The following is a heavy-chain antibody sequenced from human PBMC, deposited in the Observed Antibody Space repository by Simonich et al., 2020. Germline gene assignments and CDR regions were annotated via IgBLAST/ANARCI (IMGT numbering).Heavy chain of an antibody. V-gene: IGHV3-53*01. CDR1: GFTVSSNY. J-gene: IGHJ4*02. CDR2: IYSGGST. Sequence: EVQLVESGGGLIQPGGSLRLSCAASGFTVSSNYMSGVRQAPGRGRGGVAVIYSGGSTYYADSGKGRFTISRDNAKNTMYLQINSLRAEDTAVYYCARWTATGYYFDYWGQGTLVTVSS. CDR3: ARWTATGYYFDY. D-gene: IGHD1-1*01.